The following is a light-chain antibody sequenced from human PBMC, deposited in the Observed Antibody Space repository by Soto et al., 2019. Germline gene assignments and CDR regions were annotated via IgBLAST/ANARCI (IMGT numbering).Light chain of an antibody. CDR1: QSINGW. J-gene: IGKJ2*01. CDR2: DAS. V-gene: IGKV1-5*01. CDR3: QQYNRYSSFT. Sequence: DIQMTQSPSTLSASIGDRVTITCRASQSINGWLAWYQQKPGKAPKLLIYDASNLESGVPSRFSGSGSGTEFTLTISSLQPDDFATYYCQQYNRYSSFTFGQGTNLEIK.